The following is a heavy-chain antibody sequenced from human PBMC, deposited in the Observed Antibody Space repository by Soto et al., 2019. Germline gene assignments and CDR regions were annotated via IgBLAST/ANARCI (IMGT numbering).Heavy chain of an antibody. CDR2: IVVGSGNT. CDR3: AADRWGLDAFDI. J-gene: IGHJ3*02. D-gene: IGHD7-27*01. Sequence: GASVKVSCKASGFTFTSSAMQWVRQARGQRLEWIGWIVVGSGNTNYAQKFQERVTITRDMSTSTAYMELSSLGSEDTAVYYCAADRWGLDAFDIWGQGTMVTVSS. CDR1: GFTFTSSA. V-gene: IGHV1-58*02.